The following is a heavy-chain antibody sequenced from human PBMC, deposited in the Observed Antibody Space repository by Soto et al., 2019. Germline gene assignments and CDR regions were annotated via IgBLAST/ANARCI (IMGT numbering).Heavy chain of an antibody. V-gene: IGHV3-33*01. CDR2: IWYDGSNK. J-gene: IGHJ4*02. Sequence: GGSLRLSCAASGFTFSSYGMHWVRQAPGKGLEWVAVIWYDGSNKYYADSVKGRFTISRDNSKNTLYLQMNSLRAEDTAVYYCARDRRGSYFLDYWGQGTLVTVSS. CDR3: ARDRRGSYFLDY. CDR1: GFTFSSYG. D-gene: IGHD1-26*01.